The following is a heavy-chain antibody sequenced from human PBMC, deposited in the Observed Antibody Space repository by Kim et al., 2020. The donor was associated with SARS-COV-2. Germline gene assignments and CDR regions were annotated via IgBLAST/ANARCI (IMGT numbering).Heavy chain of an antibody. CDR1: GGTFSSYA. CDR3: ARVKPSRRSNGGLFDY. V-gene: IGHV1-69*13. Sequence: SVKVSCKASGGTFSSYAISWVRQAPGQGLEWMGGTIPIFGTANYAQKFQGRVTITADESTSTAYMELSSLRSEDTAVYYCARVKPSRRSNGGLFDYWGQGTLVTVSS. J-gene: IGHJ4*02. D-gene: IGHD2-8*01. CDR2: TIPIFGTA.